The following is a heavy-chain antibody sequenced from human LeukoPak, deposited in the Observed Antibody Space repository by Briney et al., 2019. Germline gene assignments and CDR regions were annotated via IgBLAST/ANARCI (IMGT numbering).Heavy chain of an antibody. Sequence: PGGSLRLSCAASWFTVSECDIRWGRQASGKRVWWGGRVRNKANNYAQEYAASVNGRFTLSRDEPQNTAYLKMDSLPTDDTALYSCTRHAGLYNWLDPWGQGTLVTVSS. CDR3: TRHAGLYNWLDP. CDR1: WFTVSECD. J-gene: IGHJ5*02. CDR2: VRNKANNYAQ. V-gene: IGHV3-73*01. D-gene: IGHD3-10*01.